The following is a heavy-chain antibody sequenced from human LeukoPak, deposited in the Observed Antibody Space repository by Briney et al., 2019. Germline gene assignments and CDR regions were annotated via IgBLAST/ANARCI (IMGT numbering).Heavy chain of an antibody. J-gene: IGHJ4*02. D-gene: IGHD3-16*01. CDR3: ARGRGTADSSSYYFDY. V-gene: IGHV3-20*04. CDR2: INWNGGST. Sequence: PGGSLRLSCAASGFTFDDYGMSWVRQAPGKGLEWVSGINWNGGSTGYADSVKGRFTISRDNAKNSLYLQMISLRAEDTALYYCARGRGTADSSSYYFDYWGQGTLVTVSS. CDR1: GFTFDDYG.